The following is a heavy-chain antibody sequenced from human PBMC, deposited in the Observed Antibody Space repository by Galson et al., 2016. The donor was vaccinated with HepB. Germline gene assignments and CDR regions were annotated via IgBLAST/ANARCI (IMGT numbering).Heavy chain of an antibody. J-gene: IGHJ3*02. CDR1: GGSFTGYY. Sequence: SETLSLTCAVSGGSFTGYYWTWIRQPPGKGLEWIGEINHSGHTNYNPSLKSRVTISVDASKNQFSLKLNSVTAADTAVYYCARAERSTGHYPDQNAFDIWGLGTLVTVSS. CDR2: INHSGHT. V-gene: IGHV4-34*01. D-gene: IGHD1-1*01. CDR3: ARAERSTGHYPDQNAFDI.